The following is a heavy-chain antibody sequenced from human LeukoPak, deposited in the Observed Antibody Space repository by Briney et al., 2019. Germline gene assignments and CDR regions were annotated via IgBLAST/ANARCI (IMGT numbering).Heavy chain of an antibody. D-gene: IGHD3-10*01. CDR2: ISGSGGST. CDR3: AKDAYYYGSGSYIDY. J-gene: IGHJ4*02. Sequence: PGGSLRLSCAASGFTFSSYAMSWVRQAPGKGLEWVSAISGSGGSTYYADSVKGRFIISRDNSKNTLYLQMNSLRAEDTAVYYCAKDAYYYGSGSYIDYWGQGTLVTVSS. CDR1: GFTFSSYA. V-gene: IGHV3-23*01.